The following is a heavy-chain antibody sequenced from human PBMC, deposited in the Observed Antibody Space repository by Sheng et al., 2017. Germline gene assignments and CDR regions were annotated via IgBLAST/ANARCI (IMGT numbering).Heavy chain of an antibody. CDR2: IIPIFGTA. CDR3: ARPYCSSTSCYTPYYYYGMDV. CDR1: GGTFNAFA. J-gene: IGHJ6*02. D-gene: IGHD2-2*02. Sequence: QVQLVQSGAEVKTPGSSVQVACKFSGGTFNAFAFCWVRQAPGQGLEWMGGIIPIFGTANYAQKFQGRVTITADESTSTAYMELSSLRSEDTAVYYCARPYCSSTSCYTPYYYYGMDVWGQGP. V-gene: IGHV1-69*01.